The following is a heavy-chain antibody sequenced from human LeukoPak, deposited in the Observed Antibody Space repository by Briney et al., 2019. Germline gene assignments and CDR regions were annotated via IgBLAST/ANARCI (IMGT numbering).Heavy chain of an antibody. Sequence: PSETLSLTCTVSGGSMSSYYWSWIRQPPGKGLEWIGYIYYSGSTNYNPSLKSRVTISVDTSKNQFSLKLSSVTAADTAVYYCARGEGELSFFPKKNWYFDLWGRGTLVTVSS. CDR3: ARGEGELSFFPKKNWYFDL. CDR1: GGSMSSYY. D-gene: IGHD3-16*02. V-gene: IGHV4-59*01. J-gene: IGHJ2*01. CDR2: IYYSGST.